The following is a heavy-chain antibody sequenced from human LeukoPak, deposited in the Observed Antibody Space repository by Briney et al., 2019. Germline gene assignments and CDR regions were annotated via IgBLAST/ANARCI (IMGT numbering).Heavy chain of an antibody. CDR1: GYTFTSYG. Sequence: APVKVSCKASGYTFTSYGISWVRQAPGQGLEWMGWISAYNGNTNYAQKLQGRVTMTTDTSTSTAYMELRSLRSDDTAVYYCARGDNWNYVSWFDPWGQGTLVTVSS. D-gene: IGHD1-7*01. CDR3: ARGDNWNYVSWFDP. V-gene: IGHV1-18*01. CDR2: ISAYNGNT. J-gene: IGHJ5*02.